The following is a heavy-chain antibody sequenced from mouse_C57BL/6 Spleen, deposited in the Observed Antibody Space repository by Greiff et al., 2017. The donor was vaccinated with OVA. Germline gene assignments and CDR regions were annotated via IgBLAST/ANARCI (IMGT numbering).Heavy chain of an antibody. V-gene: IGHV1-54*01. J-gene: IGHJ2*01. CDR2: INPGSGGT. CDR3: ARTPIYYGNYFDY. CDR1: GYAFTNYL. D-gene: IGHD2-1*01. Sequence: VQLQQSGAELVRPGTSVKVSCKASGYAFTNYLIEWVKQRPGQGLEWIGVINPGSGGTNYNEKFKGKATLTADKSSSTAYMQLSSLTSEDSAVYFCARTPIYYGNYFDYWGQGTTLTVSS.